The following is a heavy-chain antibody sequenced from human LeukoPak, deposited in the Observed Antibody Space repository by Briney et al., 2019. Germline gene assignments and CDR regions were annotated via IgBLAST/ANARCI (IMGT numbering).Heavy chain of an antibody. J-gene: IGHJ4*02. CDR3: AAVAYGSGSYYGSFDY. D-gene: IGHD3-10*01. CDR2: IVVCSGNT. CDR1: RFTFTSSA. V-gene: IGHV1-58*01. Sequence: TSVKVSCKASRFTFTSSAVQWVRQARGQRLEWIGWIVVCSGNTNYAQKFQERVTITRDMSTSTAYMELSSLRSEDTAVYYCAAVAYGSGSYYGSFDYWGQGTLVTVSS.